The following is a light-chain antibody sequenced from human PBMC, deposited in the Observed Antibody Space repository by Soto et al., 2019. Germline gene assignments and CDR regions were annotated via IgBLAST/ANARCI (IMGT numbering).Light chain of an antibody. V-gene: IGKV1-9*01. CDR1: QGISSY. CDR2: AAS. Sequence: DIQLTQSPSFLSASVGDRVTITCRACQGISSYLAWYQQKLGKAPKLLIYAASTLQSGVPSRFSGSGSGTEFTLARSSLQPEDFATYYCQQANSFPITFGQGTRLEIK. CDR3: QQANSFPIT. J-gene: IGKJ5*01.